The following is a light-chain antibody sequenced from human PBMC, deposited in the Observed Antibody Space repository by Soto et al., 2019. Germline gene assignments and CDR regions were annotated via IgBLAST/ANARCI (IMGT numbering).Light chain of an antibody. J-gene: IGKJ1*01. CDR2: DAS. V-gene: IGKV1-39*01. CDR3: QQSYSTPRT. Sequence: SPMTQSPCTLSESAGCSVTIXCRASQSISSWLAWYQQKPGKAPKLLIYDASSLESGVPSRFSGSGSGTDFTLTISSLQPEDFATYYCQQSYSTPRTFGQATTV. CDR1: QSISSW.